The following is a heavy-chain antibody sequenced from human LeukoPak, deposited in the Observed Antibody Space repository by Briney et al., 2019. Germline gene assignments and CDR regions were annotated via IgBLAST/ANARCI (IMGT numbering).Heavy chain of an antibody. D-gene: IGHD3-22*01. J-gene: IGHJ1*01. Sequence: GGSLRLSCAASGFTFSTYWMHWVRQAPGKGLVWVSRIKSDGSTNYADSVKGRFAISRDNANNTPSLQMNSLRPEDTGVYYCARAPSEIGGYYPEYFRHWGQGTLVTVSS. CDR1: GFTFSTYW. CDR3: ARAPSEIGGYYPEYFRH. V-gene: IGHV3-74*01. CDR2: IKSDGST.